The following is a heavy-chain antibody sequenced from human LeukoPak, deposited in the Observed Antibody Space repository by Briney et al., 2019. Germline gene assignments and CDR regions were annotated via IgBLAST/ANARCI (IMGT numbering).Heavy chain of an antibody. J-gene: IGHJ4*02. Sequence: ASETLSLTCAVYGGSFSGYYWSWIRQPPGKGLEWIGEINHSGSTNYNPSLKSRVTISVDTSKNQFSLKLSSVTAADTAVYYCARLRPRLGYSSSWYSRKWGQGTLVTVSS. CDR2: INHSGST. CDR3: ARLRPRLGYSSSWYSRK. D-gene: IGHD6-13*01. V-gene: IGHV4-34*01. CDR1: GGSFSGYY.